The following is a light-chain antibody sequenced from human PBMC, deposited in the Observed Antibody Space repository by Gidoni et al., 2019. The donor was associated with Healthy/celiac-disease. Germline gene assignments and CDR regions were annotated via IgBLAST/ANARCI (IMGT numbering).Light chain of an antibody. CDR2: DNN. CDR3: VTWDSSLSAGV. CDR1: SAHLGNNF. J-gene: IGLJ2*01. Sequence: QSVLPRPPSVSAAPGQKVTISRSGSSAHLGNNFVSWYHQLPGTAPKLLIYDNNKRPSGIPDRFSGSKSGTSATLGITGLQTGDEADYYCVTWDSSLSAGVFGGGTKLTVL. V-gene: IGLV1-51*01.